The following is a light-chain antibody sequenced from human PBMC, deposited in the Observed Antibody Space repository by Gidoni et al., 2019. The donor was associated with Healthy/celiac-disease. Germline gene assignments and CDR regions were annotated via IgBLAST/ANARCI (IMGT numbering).Light chain of an antibody. Sequence: QSVLTQPPSVSGAPGQRVTISGTGSSSNIGAGYDVHWYQQLPGTAPKLLIYGNSNRPSGVPDRFSGSKSGTSASLAITGLQAEDDADYYCQSYDSSLSVVFGGGTKLTVL. CDR3: QSYDSSLSVV. CDR2: GNS. V-gene: IGLV1-40*01. J-gene: IGLJ2*01. CDR1: SSNIGAGYD.